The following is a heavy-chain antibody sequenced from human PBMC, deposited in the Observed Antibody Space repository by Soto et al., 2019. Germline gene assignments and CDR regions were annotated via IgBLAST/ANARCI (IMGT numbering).Heavy chain of an antibody. CDR3: ARDLRGGDDY. V-gene: IGHV3-53*01. J-gene: IGHJ4*02. CDR2: IYSGGNA. D-gene: IGHD2-15*01. Sequence: GGSLRLSCAASWFTVSSNYMNWVRQAPGKGLEWVSVIYSGGNAYYADSVKGRFTISRDNSKNTLYLQMNSLRAEDTAVYYCARDLRGGDDYWGQGTLVTVSS. CDR1: WFTVSSNY.